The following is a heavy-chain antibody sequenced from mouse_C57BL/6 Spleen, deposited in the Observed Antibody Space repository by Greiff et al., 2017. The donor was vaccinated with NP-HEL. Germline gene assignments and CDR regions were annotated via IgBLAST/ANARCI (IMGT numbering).Heavy chain of an antibody. CDR1: GFTFSSYA. CDR2: ISDGGSYT. Sequence: EVQRVESGGGLVKPGGSLKLSCAASGFTFSSYAMSWVRQTPEKRLEWVATISDGGSYTYYPDTVKGRFTISRDNAKNTLYLQMSHLKSEDTAMYYCAREEVLYYYGSSYVGFFGYWGQSATLTVST. J-gene: IGHJ2*01. V-gene: IGHV5-4*01. CDR3: AREEVLYYYGSSYVGFFGY. D-gene: IGHD1-1*01.